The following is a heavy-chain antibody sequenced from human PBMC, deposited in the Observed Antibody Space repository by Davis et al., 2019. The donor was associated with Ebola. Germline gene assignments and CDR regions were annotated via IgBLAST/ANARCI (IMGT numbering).Heavy chain of an antibody. CDR1: GHTFTSYG. Sequence: ASVKVSCKASGHTFTSYGISWVRQAPGQGLEWMGWISAYNGNTNYAQKLQGRVTMTTDTSTSTAYMELRSLRSDDTAVYYCARDMGIAARRGNWFDPWGQGTLVTVSS. V-gene: IGHV1-18*01. CDR3: ARDMGIAARRGNWFDP. D-gene: IGHD6-6*01. CDR2: ISAYNGNT. J-gene: IGHJ5*02.